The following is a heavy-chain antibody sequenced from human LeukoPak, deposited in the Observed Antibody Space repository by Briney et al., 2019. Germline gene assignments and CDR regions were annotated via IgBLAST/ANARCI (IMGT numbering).Heavy chain of an antibody. CDR2: ISAYNGNT. J-gene: IGHJ5*02. V-gene: IGHV1-18*04. D-gene: IGHD6-13*01. Sequence: ASVKVSCKASGYTFTSYYMHWVRQAPGQGLEWMGWISAYNGNTNYAQKLQGRVTMTTDTSTSTAYMELRSLRSDDTAVYYCARDRIAAAGWGYLPPEFDPWGQGTLVTVSS. CDR1: GYTFTSYY. CDR3: ARDRIAAAGWGYLPPEFDP.